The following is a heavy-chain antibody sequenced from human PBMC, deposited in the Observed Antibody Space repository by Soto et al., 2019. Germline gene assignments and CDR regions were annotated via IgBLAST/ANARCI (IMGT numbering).Heavy chain of an antibody. CDR3: AKTFGVVTTADY. CDR1: GFTFSSYG. V-gene: IGHV3-30*18. CDR2: ISYDGSNK. D-gene: IGHD3-3*01. Sequence: GGSLRLSCAASGFTFSSYGIHWVRQAPGKGLEWVAVISYDGSNKYYADSVKGRFTISRDNSKNTLYLQMNSLRAEDTAVYYCAKTFGVVTTADYWGQGTLVTVSS. J-gene: IGHJ4*02.